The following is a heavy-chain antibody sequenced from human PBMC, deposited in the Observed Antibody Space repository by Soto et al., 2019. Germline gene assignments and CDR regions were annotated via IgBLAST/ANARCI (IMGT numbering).Heavy chain of an antibody. J-gene: IGHJ4*02. V-gene: IGHV4-30-4*01. D-gene: IGHD3-22*01. CDR1: GGSISSGDYY. CDR2: IYYSGST. CDR3: AREDLGYYDSSGLDY. Sequence: SETLSLTCTVSGGSISSGDYYWSWIRQPPGKGLEWIGYIYYSGSTYYNPSLKSRVTISVDTSKNQFSLKLSSVTAADTAVYYCAREDLGYYDSSGLDYWSQGTLVTVSS.